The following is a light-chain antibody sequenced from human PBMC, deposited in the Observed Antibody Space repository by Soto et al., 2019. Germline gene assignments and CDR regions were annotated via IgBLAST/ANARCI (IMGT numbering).Light chain of an antibody. CDR2: DVS. CDR1: SSDVSGYNY. J-gene: IGLJ1*01. V-gene: IGLV2-11*01. Sequence: QSALTQPRSVSGSPGQSVTISCTGTSSDVSGYNYVSWYQQHPGKAPKLMIYDVSKRPSGVPDRFSGSKSGNTASLTISGLQAEDEADYYCCSYAGSPYVFGTGTKLTVL. CDR3: CSYAGSPYV.